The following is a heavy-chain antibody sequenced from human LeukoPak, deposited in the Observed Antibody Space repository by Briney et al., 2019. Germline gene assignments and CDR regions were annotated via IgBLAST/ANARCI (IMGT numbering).Heavy chain of an antibody. D-gene: IGHD3-10*01. CDR1: GYTFTSYY. V-gene: IGHV1-46*01. CDR3: ARDLRGLGDFLDY. J-gene: IGHJ4*02. CDR2: INPSGGSR. Sequence: ASVKVSCKASGYTFTSYYVHCVRHPPGQGREWVGIINPSGGSRTYAQKFQGRVTMTRDTSTSTVYMELSSLRSEDTAVYYCARDLRGLGDFLDYWGQGTLVTVSS.